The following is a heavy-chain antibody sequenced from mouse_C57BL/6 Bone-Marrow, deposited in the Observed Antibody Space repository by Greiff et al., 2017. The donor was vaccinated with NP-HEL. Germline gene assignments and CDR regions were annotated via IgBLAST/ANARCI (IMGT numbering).Heavy chain of an antibody. D-gene: IGHD1-1*01. CDR3: AREYGSSYCYFDV. CDR2: INYDGSST. CDR1: GFTFSDYY. V-gene: IGHV5-16*01. Sequence: EVMLVESAGGLVQPGRSLKLSCTASGFTFSDYYMAWVRQVPEKGLEWVANINYDGSSTYYLNSLKSRFIISRDNAKNILYLQMSSLKSEDTATYYCAREYGSSYCYFDVWGTGTTVTVSS. J-gene: IGHJ1*03.